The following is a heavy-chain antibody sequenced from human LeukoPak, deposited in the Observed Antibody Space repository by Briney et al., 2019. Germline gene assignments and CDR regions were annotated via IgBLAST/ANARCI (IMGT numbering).Heavy chain of an antibody. CDR2: ISYDGSNK. Sequence: GGSLRLSCAASGFTFSSYAMHWVRQAPGKGLEWVAVISYDGSNKYYADSVKGRFTISRDNSKNTLYLQMNSLRAEDTAVYYCAPDGGIWGQGTMVTVSS. J-gene: IGHJ3*02. CDR3: APDGGI. CDR1: GFTFSSYA. V-gene: IGHV3-30-3*01.